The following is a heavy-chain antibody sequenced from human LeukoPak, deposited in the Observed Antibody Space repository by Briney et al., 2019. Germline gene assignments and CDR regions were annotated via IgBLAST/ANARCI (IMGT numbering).Heavy chain of an antibody. Sequence: PSETLSLTCAVYGGSLSGYYWSWIRQPPGKGLEWIGYIHYTGSTKYNPSLKSRVTISVDTSKNQFSLKLSSVTAADTAVYYCARQAVGATGYYGMDVWGQGTTITVSS. CDR3: ARQAVGATGYYGMDV. D-gene: IGHD1-26*01. CDR2: IHYTGST. V-gene: IGHV4-59*08. CDR1: GGSLSGYY. J-gene: IGHJ6*02.